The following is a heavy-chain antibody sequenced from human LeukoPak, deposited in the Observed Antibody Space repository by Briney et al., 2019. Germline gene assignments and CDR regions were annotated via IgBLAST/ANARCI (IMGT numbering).Heavy chain of an antibody. V-gene: IGHV4-39*01. CDR2: IYYSGST. J-gene: IGHJ4*02. CDR3: ARHVGSSGYAHDYYFDY. CDR1: GGSFSGYY. Sequence: SETLSLTCAVYGGSFSGYYWGWIRQPPGKGLEWIGSIYYSGSTYYNPSLKSRVTISVDTSKNQFSLKLSSVTAADTAVYYCARHVGSSGYAHDYYFDYWGQGTLVTVSS. D-gene: IGHD3-22*01.